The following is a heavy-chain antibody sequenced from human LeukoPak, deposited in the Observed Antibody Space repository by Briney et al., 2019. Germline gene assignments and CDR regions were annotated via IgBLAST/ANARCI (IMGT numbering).Heavy chain of an antibody. CDR1: GYILTDYR. CDR3: ATEDSRSGSYYDP. CDR2: INPKSGDT. V-gene: IGHV1-2*06. D-gene: IGHD1-26*01. J-gene: IGHJ5*02. Sequence: ASVKVSCKASGYILTDYRLHWVRQAPGRGLEWMGRINPKSGDTNYAQKFQGRVTMTSDTSITTAYMELRRLKSDDTAFYFCATEDSRSGSYYDPWGQGTLVTVSS.